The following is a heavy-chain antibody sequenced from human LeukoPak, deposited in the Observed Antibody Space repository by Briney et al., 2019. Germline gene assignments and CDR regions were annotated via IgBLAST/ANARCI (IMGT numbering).Heavy chain of an antibody. CDR1: GYTFTGYY. Sequence: ASVKVSCKASGYTFTGYYMHWVRQAPGQGLEWMGWINPNSGGTNYAQKFQGRVTMTRDTSISPAYMELSRLRSADTAGYNWARGVYIGGIWDAFDIWGQGTMVTVSS. D-gene: IGHD2-2*02. CDR2: INPNSGGT. J-gene: IGHJ3*02. V-gene: IGHV1-2*02. CDR3: ARGVYIGGIWDAFDI.